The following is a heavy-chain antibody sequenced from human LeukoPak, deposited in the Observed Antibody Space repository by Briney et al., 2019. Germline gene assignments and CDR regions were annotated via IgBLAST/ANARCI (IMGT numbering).Heavy chain of an antibody. J-gene: IGHJ6*04. CDR2: ISSSGSTI. CDR3: AELGITMIGGV. D-gene: IGHD3-10*02. CDR1: GFTFSSYE. V-gene: IGHV3-48*03. Sequence: GGSLRLSCAASGFTFSSYEMNWVRQAPGKGLEWVSYISSSGSTIYYADSVKGRFTISRDNAKNSLYLQVNSLRAEDTAVYYCAELGITMIGGVWGRGTTVTISS.